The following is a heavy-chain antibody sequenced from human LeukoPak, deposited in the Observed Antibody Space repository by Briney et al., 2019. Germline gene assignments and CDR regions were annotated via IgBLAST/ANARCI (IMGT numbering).Heavy chain of an antibody. CDR2: ISAYNGNT. CDR3: ARSGYDYYYYGMDV. J-gene: IGHJ6*02. V-gene: IGHV1-18*01. Sequence: ASVKVSCKASGYTFSSYGISWVRQAPGQGLEWMGWISAYNGNTNYAQKLQGGVTMTTDTSTSTAYMELRSLRSDDTAVYYCARSGYDYYYYGMDVWGQGTTVTVSS. CDR1: GYTFSSYG. D-gene: IGHD5-12*01.